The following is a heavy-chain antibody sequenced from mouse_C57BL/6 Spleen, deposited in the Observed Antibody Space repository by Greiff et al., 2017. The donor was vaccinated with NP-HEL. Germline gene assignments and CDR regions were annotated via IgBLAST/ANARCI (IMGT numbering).Heavy chain of an antibody. J-gene: IGHJ3*01. CDR3: ARSYGSSSFAY. V-gene: IGHV1-9*01. D-gene: IGHD1-1*01. CDR2: ILPGSGST. CDR1: GYTFTGYW. Sequence: QVQLQQSGAELMKPGASVKLSCKATGYTFTGYWIEWVKQRPGHGLEWIGEILPGSGSTNYTEKFKGKATLTADTSSNTAYMQLSSLTTEDSAIYYCARSYGSSSFAYWGQGTLVTVSA.